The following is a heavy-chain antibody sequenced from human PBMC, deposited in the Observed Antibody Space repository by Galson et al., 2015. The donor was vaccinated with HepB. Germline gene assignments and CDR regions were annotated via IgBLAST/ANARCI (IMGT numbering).Heavy chain of an antibody. CDR3: ARVLAVADYGMDV. D-gene: IGHD6-19*01. CDR2: IKQDGSEK. CDR1: GFTLSSYW. J-gene: IGHJ6*02. Sequence: SLRLSCAASGFTLSSYWMSWVRQAPGKGLEWVANIKQDGSEKYYVDSVKGRFTISRDNAKNSLYLQMNSLRAEDTAVYYCARVLAVADYGMDVWGQGTTVTVSS. V-gene: IGHV3-7*01.